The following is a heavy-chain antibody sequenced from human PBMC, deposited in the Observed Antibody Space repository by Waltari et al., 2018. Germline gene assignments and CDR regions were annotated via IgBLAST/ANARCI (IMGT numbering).Heavy chain of an antibody. CDR2: IYYSGST. V-gene: IGHV4-39*01. J-gene: IGHJ4*02. CDR1: GGSISSRSYY. Sequence: QLQLQESGPGLVKPSETLSLTCTVSGGSISSRSYYWGWIRQPPGKGLEWIGSIYYSGSTYYNPSLKSRVTISVDTSKNQFSLKLSSVTAADTAVYYCARQTSSGWFTTRGSFDYWGQGTLVTVSS. D-gene: IGHD6-19*01. CDR3: ARQTSSGWFTTRGSFDY.